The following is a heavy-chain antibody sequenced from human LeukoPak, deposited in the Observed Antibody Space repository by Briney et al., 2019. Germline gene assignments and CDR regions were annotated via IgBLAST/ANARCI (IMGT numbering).Heavy chain of an antibody. Sequence: SETLSLTCTVSGGSISSSYWSWIRQPPGKGLGWIGYIYYSGSTNYNPSLKRRVTISADTSKNQLSLKLSSVTAADTAVYYCASSIRGYSGYDSGSGYFDYWGQGTLVTVSS. D-gene: IGHD5-12*01. CDR3: ASSIRGYSGYDSGSGYFDY. CDR1: GGSISSSY. V-gene: IGHV4-59*08. CDR2: IYYSGST. J-gene: IGHJ4*02.